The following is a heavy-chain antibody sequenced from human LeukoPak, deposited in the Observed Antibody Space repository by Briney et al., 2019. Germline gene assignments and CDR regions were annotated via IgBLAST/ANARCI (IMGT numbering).Heavy chain of an antibody. J-gene: IGHJ4*02. CDR2: ISSSSSYI. CDR3: ARGLAARPASFDY. V-gene: IGHV3-21*01. D-gene: IGHD6-6*01. Sequence: PGGSLRLSCAASGFTFSSYSMNWVRQAPGKGLEWVSSISSSSSYIYYADSVKGRFTISRDNAKNSLYLQMNSLRAEDTAVYYCARGLAARPASFDYWGQGTPVTVSS. CDR1: GFTFSSYS.